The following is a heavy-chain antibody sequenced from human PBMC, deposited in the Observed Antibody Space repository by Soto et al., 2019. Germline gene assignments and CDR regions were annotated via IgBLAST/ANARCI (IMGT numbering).Heavy chain of an antibody. CDR3: AKGNENYYFDY. Sequence: EVQLLESGGGLVQPGGSLRLSCAASGFTFSTYAMYWVRRAPGKGLEWVSAISAGGGNTYYADSVKGRFTISRDNSKNTLYLEMNSLRAEDTALYYCAKGNENYYFDYWGQGALVTVSS. D-gene: IGHD1-1*01. V-gene: IGHV3-23*01. CDR2: ISAGGGNT. CDR1: GFTFSTYA. J-gene: IGHJ4*02.